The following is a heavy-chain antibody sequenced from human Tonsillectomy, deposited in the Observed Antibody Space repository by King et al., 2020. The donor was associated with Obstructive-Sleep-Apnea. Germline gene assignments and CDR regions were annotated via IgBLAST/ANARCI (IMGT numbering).Heavy chain of an antibody. CDR1: GYSFTSYW. V-gene: IGHV5-10-1*01. CDR3: ARPYYYDSSGYYGSDY. CDR2: IDPSDSYT. Sequence: QLVQSGAEVKKPGESLRISCKGSGYSFTSYWISWVRQMPGKGLEWMGRIDPSDSYTNYSPSFQGHVTISADKSIITAYLQWSSLKASDTAMYYCARPYYYDSSGYYGSDYWGQGTLVTVSS. J-gene: IGHJ4*02. D-gene: IGHD3-22*01.